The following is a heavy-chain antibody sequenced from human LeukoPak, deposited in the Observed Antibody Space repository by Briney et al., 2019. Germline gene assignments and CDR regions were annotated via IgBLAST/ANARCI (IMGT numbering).Heavy chain of an antibody. CDR3: ARDYYDSSGYYYFDY. D-gene: IGHD3-22*01. V-gene: IGHV3-11*04. J-gene: IGHJ4*02. CDR2: ISSSGSTI. CDR1: VFTFSDYY. Sequence: GGSLRLSCAASVFTFSDYYMSWIRQAPGKGLEWVSYISSSGSTIYYADSVKGRFTISRDNAKNSLYLQMNSLRAEDTAVYYCARDYYDSSGYYYFDYWGQGTLVTVSS.